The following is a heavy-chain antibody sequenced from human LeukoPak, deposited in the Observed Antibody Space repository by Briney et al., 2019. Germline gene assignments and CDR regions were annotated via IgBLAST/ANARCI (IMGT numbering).Heavy chain of an antibody. Sequence: GGSLRLSCAASGFSFSRYAMSWVRQAPGKGLEWVSAITDSGGDTYHADSVKGRFTISRDNSKNTLFLQMNSLRVEDTAVYYCAKGSSSSRPYYFGYWGQGTLVTVSS. J-gene: IGHJ4*02. D-gene: IGHD6-6*01. CDR3: AKGSSSSRPYYFGY. CDR2: ITDSGGDT. CDR1: GFSFSRYA. V-gene: IGHV3-23*01.